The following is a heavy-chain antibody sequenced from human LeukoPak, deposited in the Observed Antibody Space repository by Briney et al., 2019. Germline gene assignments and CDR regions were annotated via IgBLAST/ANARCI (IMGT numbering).Heavy chain of an antibody. J-gene: IGHJ4*02. CDR3: AREGALTTGTTYFDY. D-gene: IGHD1-1*01. Sequence: GGSLRLSCAASGFTVSSNYMSWVRQAPGKGLEWVAVISYDGSNKYYADSVKGRFTISRDNSKNTLYLQMNSLRAEDTAVYYCAREGALTTGTTYFDYWGQGTLVTVSS. CDR2: ISYDGSNK. V-gene: IGHV3-30-3*01. CDR1: GFTVSSNY.